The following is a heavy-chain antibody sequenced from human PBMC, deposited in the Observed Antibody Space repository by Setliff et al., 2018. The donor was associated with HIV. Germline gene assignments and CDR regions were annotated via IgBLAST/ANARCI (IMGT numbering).Heavy chain of an antibody. CDR1: GYSFTDYY. V-gene: IGHV1-2*04. CDR2: INPTSDGT. CDR3: ARGMDYYDTSGYYQYYFDY. Sequence: GASVKVSCKASGYSFTDYYIHWVRQAPGKGLEWMGWINPTSDGTNYAQKFQGWITMTRDTSISTAYMELSRLRSDDTAVYYCARGMDYYDTSGYYQYYFDYWGQGTLVTVSS. D-gene: IGHD3-22*01. J-gene: IGHJ4*02.